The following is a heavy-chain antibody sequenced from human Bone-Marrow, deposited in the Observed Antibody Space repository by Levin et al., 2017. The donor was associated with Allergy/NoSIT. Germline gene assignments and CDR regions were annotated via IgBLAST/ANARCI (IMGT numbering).Heavy chain of an antibody. D-gene: IGHD6-13*01. J-gene: IGHJ4*02. CDR2: IWYDGSNK. Sequence: GESLKISCAASGFTFSSYGMHWVRQAPGKGLEWVAVIWYDGSNKYYADSVKGRFTISRDNSKNTLYLQMNSLRAEDTAVYYCARDRQLDRLDYWGQGTLVTVSS. CDR1: GFTFSSYG. V-gene: IGHV3-33*01. CDR3: ARDRQLDRLDY.